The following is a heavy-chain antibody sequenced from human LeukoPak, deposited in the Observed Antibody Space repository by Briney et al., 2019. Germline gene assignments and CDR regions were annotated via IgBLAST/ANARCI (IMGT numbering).Heavy chain of an antibody. Sequence: QPGGSRRLSCAASGFTFDDYAMHWVRQAPGKGLEWVSLISWDGGSTYYADSVKGRFTISRDNSKNSLYLQMNSLRAEDTALYYCAKDRTGGAGGNYFDYWGQGTLVTVSP. D-gene: IGHD2-8*02. CDR3: AKDRTGGAGGNYFDY. CDR2: ISWDGGST. J-gene: IGHJ4*02. CDR1: GFTFDDYA. V-gene: IGHV3-43D*03.